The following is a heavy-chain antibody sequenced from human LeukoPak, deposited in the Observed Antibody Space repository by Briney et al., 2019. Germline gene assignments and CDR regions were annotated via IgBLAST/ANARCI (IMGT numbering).Heavy chain of an antibody. CDR3: TTDGGRYYHDGTYYYRSYTMDV. V-gene: IGHV3-15*01. Sequence: GGSLRLYCAASGFTFRDAWMAWVRQAPGKGLEWLGRIKSRNDGGTTDYPAPVKGRFTISRDESKNTLYLQMNILDTEDTAVYYCTTDGGRYYHDGTYYYRSYTMDVWGQGTTVIVSS. D-gene: IGHD3-22*01. CDR2: IKSRNDGGTT. J-gene: IGHJ6*02. CDR1: GFTFRDAW.